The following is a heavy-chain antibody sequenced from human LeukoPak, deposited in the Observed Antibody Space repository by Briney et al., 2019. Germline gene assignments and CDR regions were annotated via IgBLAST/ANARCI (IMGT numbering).Heavy chain of an antibody. J-gene: IGHJ6*03. V-gene: IGHV4-4*07. CDR1: GDSVGDSC. Sequence: SQTLSLTCTVSGDSVGDSCGRCIRHPAGKWLEWIGRIYVSGSTNYHPSLLSRLTPSVDTSSHHYALTLSSATASDTAVYHCARDIRSHNATAGYYYYDMDVWGKGTTVTVSS. D-gene: IGHD2-2*01. CDR2: IYVSGST. CDR3: ARDIRSHNATAGYYYYDMDV.